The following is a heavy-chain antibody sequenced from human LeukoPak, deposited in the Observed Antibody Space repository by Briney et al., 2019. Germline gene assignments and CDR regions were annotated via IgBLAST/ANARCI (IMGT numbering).Heavy chain of an antibody. Sequence: SETLSLTCTVSGVSINSHYWSWIRQSPGKGLEWIAYGHYSGTTTYNPSPKSRVTISVATSKNHFDLKLTSVSAADTAMYYCARHGTGTGYPLDYWGLGALVTVSS. CDR3: ARHGTGTGYPLDY. CDR1: GVSINSHY. J-gene: IGHJ4*02. CDR2: GHYSGTT. V-gene: IGHV4-59*08. D-gene: IGHD3/OR15-3a*01.